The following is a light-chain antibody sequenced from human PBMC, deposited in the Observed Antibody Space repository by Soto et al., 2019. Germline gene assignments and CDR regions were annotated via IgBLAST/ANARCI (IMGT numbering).Light chain of an antibody. J-gene: IGLJ2*01. V-gene: IGLV1-40*01. CDR3: QSYDSCLNEGV. CDR2: GNS. Sequence: QSVLTQPPSVSGAPGQRVTISCTGSTSNIGAGYDVHWYQQLPGTAPKLLIYGNSNRPSGVPDRFSGSKSGTSASLAITGLQAEDEADYYCQSYDSCLNEGVFGGGTKLTVL. CDR1: TSNIGAGYD.